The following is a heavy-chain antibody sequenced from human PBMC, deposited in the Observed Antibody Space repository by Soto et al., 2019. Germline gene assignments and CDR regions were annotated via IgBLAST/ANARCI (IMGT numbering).Heavy chain of an antibody. CDR3: ARWRDTADY. Sequence: QVQLQESGPGLVKPSETLSLTCTVSGGSISSYYWSWIRQPPGKGLEWIGYIYYSGSTNYNPSLKSRVTISVDTSKNQFSLKLSSVTAADTAVYYCARWRDTADYWGQGTLVTVSS. D-gene: IGHD5-18*01. CDR1: GGSISSYY. J-gene: IGHJ4*02. V-gene: IGHV4-59*01. CDR2: IYYSGST.